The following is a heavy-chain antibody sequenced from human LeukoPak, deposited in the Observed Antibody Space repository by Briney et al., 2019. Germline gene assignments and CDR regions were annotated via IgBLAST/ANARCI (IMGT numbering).Heavy chain of an antibody. CDR1: GGSLRTYY. CDR2: IYYSGST. Sequence: SETLSLTCTVSGGSLRTYYWSWTRQPPGKGLEWIGYIYYSGSTNYNPSLKSRVTISVDTSNNQFSLKLSSVTAADTAVYYCARGPVYDYVWGRYTLDYWGQGTLVTVSS. D-gene: IGHD3-16*01. V-gene: IGHV4-59*12. J-gene: IGHJ4*02. CDR3: ARGPVYDYVWGRYTLDY.